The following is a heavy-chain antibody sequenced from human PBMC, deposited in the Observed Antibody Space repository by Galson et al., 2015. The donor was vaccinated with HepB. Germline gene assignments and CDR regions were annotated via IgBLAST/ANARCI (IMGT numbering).Heavy chain of an antibody. J-gene: IGHJ4*02. CDR1: GFPFSTYA. CDR3: ARDIEWLASILDY. Sequence: SLRLSCAASGFPFSTYAMHWVRQAPGKGLEWVAVISYDGINKYYAGSVKGRFTISRDSSKNTLYLQMNSLRAEDTAVYYCARDIEWLASILDYWGQGTLVTVSS. V-gene: IGHV3-30-3*01. D-gene: IGHD6-19*01. CDR2: ISYDGINK.